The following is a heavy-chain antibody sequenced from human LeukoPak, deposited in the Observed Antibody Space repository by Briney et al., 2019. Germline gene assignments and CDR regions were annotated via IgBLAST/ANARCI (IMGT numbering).Heavy chain of an antibody. V-gene: IGHV3-73*01. J-gene: IGHJ4*02. CDR1: GFTFSGSA. D-gene: IGHD1/OR15-1a*01. Sequence: PGGSLKLSCAASGFTFSGSAMHWVRQASGKGLEWVGRIRSKANSYATAYAASVKGRFTISRDDSKNTAYLQMNSLKTEDTAVYYCTRLVLEQNSVFDYWGQGTLVTVSS. CDR2: IRSKANSYAT. CDR3: TRLVLEQNSVFDY.